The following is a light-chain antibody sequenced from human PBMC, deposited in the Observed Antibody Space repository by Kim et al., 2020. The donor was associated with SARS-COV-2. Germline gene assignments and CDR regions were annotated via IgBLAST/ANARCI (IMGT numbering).Light chain of an antibody. CDR2: GAF. CDR1: ESIYNNW. J-gene: IGKJ2*04. V-gene: IGKV3-20*01. CDR3: LQYAASRS. Sequence: SPGDSPPLARRATESIYNNWLRWYQQRPGQPPRLLIYGAFNRARGVPDRFSGSGAGADFTLTIDRLEPEDFAAYFCLQYAASRSFGQGTKLE.